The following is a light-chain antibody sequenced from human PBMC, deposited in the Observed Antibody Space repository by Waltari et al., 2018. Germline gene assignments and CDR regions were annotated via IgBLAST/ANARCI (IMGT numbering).Light chain of an antibody. Sequence: AIQMTQSPSSLSASVGDSVTITCRASLTIRNDLGWFQHKPGKAPKLLIYGVSSLQSGVPGRFSGSGSGTQFTLTITGLQTEDFATYYCLQDHNFPYIFGQGTKLEIK. CDR2: GVS. J-gene: IGKJ2*01. CDR1: LTIRND. V-gene: IGKV1-6*01. CDR3: LQDHNFPYI.